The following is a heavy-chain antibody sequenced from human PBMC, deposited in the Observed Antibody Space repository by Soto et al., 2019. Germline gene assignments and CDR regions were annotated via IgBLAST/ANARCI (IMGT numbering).Heavy chain of an antibody. CDR3: IRDCSTV. CDR2: IYYSGNT. Sequence: PSQTLPVTYCVSGGSSISVDYHRIWIRQPPGKGLEWIGNIYYSGNTYYNPSLKSPLIISIDTSKNQFSLKLGSVTAADPAVYYGIRDCSTVW. J-gene: IGHJ3*01. V-gene: IGHV4-30-4*01. D-gene: IGHD2-21*01. CDR1: GGSSISVDYH.